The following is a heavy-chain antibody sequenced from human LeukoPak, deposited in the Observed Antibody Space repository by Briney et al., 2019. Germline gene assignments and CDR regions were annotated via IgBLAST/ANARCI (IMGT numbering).Heavy chain of an antibody. CDR1: GYTFASYG. J-gene: IGHJ6*02. V-gene: IGHV1-18*01. CDR2: ISAYNGNT. Sequence: ASVQVSCKASGYTFASYGISWVRQAPGQGLEWMGWISAYNGNTSYAQKLQGRVTMTTDTSTSTAYMELRSLRSDDTAVYYCARDGSFRCSSTSCYSGYYYYGMDVWGQGTTVTVSS. D-gene: IGHD2-2*01. CDR3: ARDGSFRCSSTSCYSGYYYYGMDV.